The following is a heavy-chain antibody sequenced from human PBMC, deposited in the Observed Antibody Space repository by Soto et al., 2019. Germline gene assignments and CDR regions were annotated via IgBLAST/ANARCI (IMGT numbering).Heavy chain of an antibody. CDR3: ARLLKGCGWYPRGPTLPNWFDP. CDR1: GGSFSGYY. Sequence: QVQLQQWGAGLLKPSETLSLTCAVYGGSFSGYYWSWIRQPPGKGLEWIGEINHSGSTNYNPSLKSRVTIAVDTSKNQCARKLSSGTAADTAVYYCARLLKGCGWYPRGPTLPNWFDPWGQGTLVTVSS. J-gene: IGHJ5*02. CDR2: INHSGST. D-gene: IGHD6-19*01. V-gene: IGHV4-34*01.